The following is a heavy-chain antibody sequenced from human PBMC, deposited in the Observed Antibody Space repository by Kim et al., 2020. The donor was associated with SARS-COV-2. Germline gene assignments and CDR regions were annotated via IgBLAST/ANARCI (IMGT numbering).Heavy chain of an antibody. CDR2: IYWGDDK. Sequence: SGPTLVKPTQTLTLTCTFSGFSLSTSGVGVGWIRQPPGKALEWLALIYWGDDKRYSPSLKSRLTITKDTSKNQVVLTMTNMDPVDTATYYCAHSFPLFGSGSYYNPGYFDYWGQGTLVTVSS. J-gene: IGHJ4*02. V-gene: IGHV2-5*02. CDR1: GFSLSTSGVG. D-gene: IGHD3-10*01. CDR3: AHSFPLFGSGSYYNPGYFDY.